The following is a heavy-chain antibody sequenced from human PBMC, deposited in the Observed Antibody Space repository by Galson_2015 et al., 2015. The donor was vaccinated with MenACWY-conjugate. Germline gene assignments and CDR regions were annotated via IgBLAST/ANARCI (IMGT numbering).Heavy chain of an antibody. D-gene: IGHD1-26*01. Sequence: SLRLSCAASGFTFSSYGMHWVRQAPGKGLEWVAVISYDGSNKYYADSVKGRFTISRDNSKNTLNLQMNSLRAEDTAVYYCARIGSYFFWFDPWGQGTLVTVSS. CDR2: ISYDGSNK. CDR3: ARIGSYFFWFDP. J-gene: IGHJ5*02. V-gene: IGHV3-30*03. CDR1: GFTFSSYG.